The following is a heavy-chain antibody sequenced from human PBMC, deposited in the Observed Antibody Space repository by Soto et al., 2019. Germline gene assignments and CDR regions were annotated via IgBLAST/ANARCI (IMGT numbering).Heavy chain of an antibody. Sequence: GGSLRLSCTASGFTFGDYAMSWVRQAPGKGLEWVGFIRSKAYGGTTEYAASVKGRFTISRDDSKSIAYLQMNSLKTEDTAVYYCTRGRGYCSGGSCYLAYWGQGTLVTVSS. CDR1: GFTFGDYA. CDR2: IRSKAYGGTT. D-gene: IGHD2-15*01. CDR3: TRGRGYCSGGSCYLAY. J-gene: IGHJ4*02. V-gene: IGHV3-49*04.